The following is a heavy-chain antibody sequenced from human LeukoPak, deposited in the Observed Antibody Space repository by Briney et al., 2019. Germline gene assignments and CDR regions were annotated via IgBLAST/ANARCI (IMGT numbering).Heavy chain of an antibody. V-gene: IGHV3-74*01. D-gene: IGHD3-10*01. J-gene: IGHJ4*02. Sequence: GGSLRLSCEASGFTFVNFWMHWVRQSPGKGLEWVAHINSDGTTTTYADFVKGRFTISEDNVKNTPLLQMTGLRVDDTAMYFCARSRFSLGVADFDYWGQGTLVTVSS. CDR3: ARSRFSLGVADFDY. CDR2: INSDGTTT. CDR1: GFTFVNFW.